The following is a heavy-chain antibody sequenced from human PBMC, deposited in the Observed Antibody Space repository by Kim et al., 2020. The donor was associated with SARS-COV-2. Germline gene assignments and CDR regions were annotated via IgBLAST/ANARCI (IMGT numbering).Heavy chain of an antibody. J-gene: IGHJ4*02. D-gene: IGHD6-13*01. Sequence: ADSVKGRFTISRDNAKNTLYLEMTSLRAEDTAVYYCARGGNSSSRRAFDYWGQGPLVTVSS. CDR3: ARGGNSSSRRAFDY. V-gene: IGHV3-74*01.